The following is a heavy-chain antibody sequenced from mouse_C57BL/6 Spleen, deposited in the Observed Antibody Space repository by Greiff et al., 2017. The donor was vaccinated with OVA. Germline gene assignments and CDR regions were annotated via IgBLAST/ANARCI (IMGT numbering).Heavy chain of an antibody. V-gene: IGHV1-15*01. D-gene: IGHD2-4*01. J-gene: IGHJ4*01. CDR1: GYTFTDYE. CDR2: IDPETGGT. CDR3: TRRAMITTGGYYAMDY. Sequence: VQGVESGAELVRPGASVTLSCKASGYTFTDYEMHWVKQTPVHGLEWIGAIDPETGGTAYNQKFKGKAILTADKSSSTAYMEIRSLTSEDSAVYYCTRRAMITTGGYYAMDYWGQGTSVTVSS.